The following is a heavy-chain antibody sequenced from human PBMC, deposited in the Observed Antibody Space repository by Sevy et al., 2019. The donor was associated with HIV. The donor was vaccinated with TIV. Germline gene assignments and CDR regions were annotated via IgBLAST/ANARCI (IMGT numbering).Heavy chain of an antibody. CDR2: MNPNSGNT. J-gene: IGHJ3*02. CDR1: GYTFTSYD. Sequence: ASVKVSCKASGYTFTSYDINWVRQATGQGLEWMGWMNPNSGNTGYAQKFQGRVTMTRNTSISTAYMELSSLRSEDTAVYYCARGADVVVTASSFDIWGQGTMVTVSS. V-gene: IGHV1-8*01. D-gene: IGHD2-21*02. CDR3: ARGADVVVTASSFDI.